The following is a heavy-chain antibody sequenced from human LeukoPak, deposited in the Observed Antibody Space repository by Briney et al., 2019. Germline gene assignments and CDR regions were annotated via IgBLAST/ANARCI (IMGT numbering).Heavy chain of an antibody. D-gene: IGHD3-10*01. V-gene: IGHV4-34*01. Sequence: SETLSLTCAVYGGSFSGYYWSWIRQPPGKGLEWIGEINHSGSTNYNPSLKSRVTISVDTSKNQFSLKLSSVTAADTAVYYCARQNYYGSGSYWFDYWGQGTLVTVSS. CDR1: GGSFSGYY. CDR2: INHSGST. J-gene: IGHJ4*02. CDR3: ARQNYYGSGSYWFDY.